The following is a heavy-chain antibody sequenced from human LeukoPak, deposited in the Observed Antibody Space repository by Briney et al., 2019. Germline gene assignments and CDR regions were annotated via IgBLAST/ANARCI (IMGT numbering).Heavy chain of an antibody. CDR2: IYHDGTT. V-gene: IGHV4-4*02. CDR3: ARDGYGDRQPFY. J-gene: IGHJ4*02. D-gene: IGHD4-17*01. CDR1: GDSITRTNW. Sequence: SGTLSLTCAVFGDSITRTNWWSWFRQPPGKGLEWIGEIYHDGTTNYNPPLKSRVTISIHDSSNQFSLTLTSVTAADTAVYYCARDGYGDRQPFYLGQGTLVTVSS.